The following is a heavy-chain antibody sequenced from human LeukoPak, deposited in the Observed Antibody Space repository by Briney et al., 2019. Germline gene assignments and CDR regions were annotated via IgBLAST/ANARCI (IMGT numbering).Heavy chain of an antibody. CDR1: GFTFSSYG. J-gene: IGHJ4*02. D-gene: IGHD3-10*01. CDR3: ARGLYYGSGSPIDY. V-gene: IGHV3-33*01. Sequence: GRSLRLSCAASGFTFSSYGMHWVRQAPGKGLEWVAVIWYDGSNKYYADSVKGRCTISRDNSKNTLYLQMNSLRAEDTAAYYCARGLYYGSGSPIDYWGQGVLVTVSS. CDR2: IWYDGSNK.